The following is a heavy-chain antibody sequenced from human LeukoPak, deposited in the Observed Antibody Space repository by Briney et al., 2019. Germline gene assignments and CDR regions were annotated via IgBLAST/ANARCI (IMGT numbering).Heavy chain of an antibody. V-gene: IGHV3-23*01. CDR1: GFTFSSYA. CDR3: AKNGDRGAYCTGGTCYPYFYYYMDV. D-gene: IGHD2-15*01. J-gene: IGHJ6*03. CDR2: ISGIGGRT. Sequence: GGSLRLSCAASGFTFSSYAMSWVRQAPGKGLEWVSGISGIGGRTYYADSVKGRFSISRDNSKNTLYLQMNSLRAEDTAIYYCAKNGDRGAYCTGGTCYPYFYYYMDVWGKGTTVTI.